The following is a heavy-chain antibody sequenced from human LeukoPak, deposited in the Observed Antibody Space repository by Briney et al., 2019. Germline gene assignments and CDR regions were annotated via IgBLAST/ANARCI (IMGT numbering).Heavy chain of an antibody. CDR2: ISWNSGSI. Sequence: PVRCLRLSCAASGFTFDDYAIHGVWAAPGGGVGWVSGISWNSGSIGYADSVRGGFTISRDNAKNSLYLQTNSLRAEDTALYYCSKEGAALFDYWGQGTLVTVSS. D-gene: IGHD1-26*01. V-gene: IGHV3-9*01. CDR1: GFTFDDYA. CDR3: SKEGAALFDY. J-gene: IGHJ4*02.